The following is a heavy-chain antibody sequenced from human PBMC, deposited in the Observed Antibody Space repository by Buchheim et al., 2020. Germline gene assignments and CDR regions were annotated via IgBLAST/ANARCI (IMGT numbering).Heavy chain of an antibody. Sequence: QVQLQESGPGLVKPSQTLSLTCTVSGDSMERGGFYWNWIRQHPGMGLEFIGYMYNSVSTYFNPSLRSRVTISADTSKNQFSLKLSSMTAADTAVYFCARGTPRYYFDFWGQGTL. CDR3: ARGTPRYYFDF. J-gene: IGHJ4*02. D-gene: IGHD3-10*01. CDR1: GDSMERGGFY. CDR2: MYNSVST. V-gene: IGHV4-31*03.